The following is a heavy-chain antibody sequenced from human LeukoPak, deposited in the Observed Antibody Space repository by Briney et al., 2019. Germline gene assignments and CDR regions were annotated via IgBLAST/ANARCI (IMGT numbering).Heavy chain of an antibody. Sequence: PSETLFLTCTVSGGSISSYYWSWIRQPPGKGLEWIGYIYYSGSTNYNPSLKSRVTISVDTSKNQFSLKLSSVTAADTAVYYCARQDSSGYIFDYWGQGTLVTVSS. CDR3: ARQDSSGYIFDY. J-gene: IGHJ4*02. CDR2: IYYSGST. D-gene: IGHD3-22*01. V-gene: IGHV4-59*08. CDR1: GGSISSYY.